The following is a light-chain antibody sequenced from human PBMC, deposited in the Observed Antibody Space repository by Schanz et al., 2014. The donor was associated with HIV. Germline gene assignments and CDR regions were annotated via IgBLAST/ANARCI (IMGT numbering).Light chain of an antibody. Sequence: QSVLTQPPSASGSRGQSVTISCTGTSSDVGHYDYVSWYQQHPGKAPKLMIYEVSKRPSGVPDRFSGSKSGNTASLTVSGLQAEDEADYYCCSYAGSYGVFGGGTKLTVL. CDR2: EVS. J-gene: IGLJ2*01. CDR3: CSYAGSYGV. CDR1: SSDVGHYDY. V-gene: IGLV2-8*01.